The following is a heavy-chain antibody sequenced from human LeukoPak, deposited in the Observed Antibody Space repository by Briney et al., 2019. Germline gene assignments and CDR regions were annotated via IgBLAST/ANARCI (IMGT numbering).Heavy chain of an antibody. J-gene: IGHJ4*02. Sequence: SETLSLTCTVSGGSISSGGYYWSWIRQHPGKGLEWIGYIYYSGSTYYNPSLKSRVTISVDTSKNQFSLKLSSVTAADTAVYYCARGLTMVRGVMTYYFDYWGQGTLVTVSS. D-gene: IGHD3-10*01. V-gene: IGHV4-31*03. CDR2: IYYSGST. CDR1: GGSISSGGYY. CDR3: ARGLTMVRGVMTYYFDY.